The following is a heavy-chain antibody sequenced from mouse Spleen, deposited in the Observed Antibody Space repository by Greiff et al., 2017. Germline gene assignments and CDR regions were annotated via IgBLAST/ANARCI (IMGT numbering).Heavy chain of an antibody. D-gene: IGHD1-2*01. CDR1: GYTFTSYW. CDR2: IHPNSGST. J-gene: IGHJ2*01. Sequence: QVQLQQSGAELVKPGASVKLSCKASGYTFTSYWMHWVKQRPGQGLEWIGMIHPNSGSTNYNEKFKSKATLTVDKSSSTAYMQLSSLTSEDSAVYYCAREALLRWPDYWGQGTTLTVSS. CDR3: AREALLRWPDY. V-gene: IGHV1-64*01.